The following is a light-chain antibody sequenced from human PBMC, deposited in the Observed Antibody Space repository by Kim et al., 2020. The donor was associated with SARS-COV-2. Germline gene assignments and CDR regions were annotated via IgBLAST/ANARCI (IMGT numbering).Light chain of an antibody. Sequence: QSALTQPRSVSGSPGQSVTISCTGTNSDVGGYDYVSWYQQHPGKAPKLMIYNVSKRPSGVPDRFSGSKSGNTASLTISGLQAEDEADYYCCSYVGIFSEVFGGGTQLTVL. CDR1: NSDVGGYDY. CDR3: CSYVGIFSEV. CDR2: NVS. V-gene: IGLV2-11*01. J-gene: IGLJ2*01.